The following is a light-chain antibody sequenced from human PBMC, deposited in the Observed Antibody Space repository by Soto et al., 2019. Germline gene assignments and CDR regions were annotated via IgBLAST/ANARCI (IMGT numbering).Light chain of an antibody. Sequence: TQPASVSGSPGQSITISCTGTSNDLGGYNLVSWYQQYPGKAPKLIIYEASERPSGVSDRFSGSRSGNTASLTISTLQTEDEADYFCCSFAGGATFVFGGGTQLTVL. V-gene: IGLV2-23*02. CDR1: SNDLGGYNL. CDR3: CSFAGGATFV. CDR2: EAS. J-gene: IGLJ2*01.